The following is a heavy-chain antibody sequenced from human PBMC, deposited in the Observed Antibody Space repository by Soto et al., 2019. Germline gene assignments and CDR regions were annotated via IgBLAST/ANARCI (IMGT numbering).Heavy chain of an antibody. D-gene: IGHD1-26*01. Sequence: ASVKVSCKVSGYTPTELSMHWVRQAPGKGLEWMGGFDPEDGETIYAQKFQGRVTMTEDTSTDTAYMELSSLRSEDTAVYFCVREARGSYYVAHHYFAYWGQGTLVTVSS. CDR3: VREARGSYYVAHHYFAY. J-gene: IGHJ4*02. V-gene: IGHV1-24*01. CDR1: GYTPTELS. CDR2: FDPEDGET.